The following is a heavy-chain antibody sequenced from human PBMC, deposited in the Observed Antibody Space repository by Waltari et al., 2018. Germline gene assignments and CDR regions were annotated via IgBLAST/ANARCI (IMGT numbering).Heavy chain of an antibody. CDR1: GGSISSVAYY. V-gene: IGHV4-39*01. D-gene: IGHD3-22*01. CDR3: ARQDYYYVKGYFDL. J-gene: IGHJ2*01. CDR2: IFYSGAT. Sequence: QLQLQESGPVLVKPSETVSLTCTVSGGSISSVAYYWGWVRQPPGKGLEFIASIFYSGATYYNPSLESRVTISVDTSKNQFSLELTSVTDADTAVYYCARQDYYYVKGYFDLWGRGTLVTVSS.